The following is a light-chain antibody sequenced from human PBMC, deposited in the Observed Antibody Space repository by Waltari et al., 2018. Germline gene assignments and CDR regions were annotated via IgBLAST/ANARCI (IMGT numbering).Light chain of an antibody. CDR1: SSDVGKNNH. J-gene: IGLJ2*01. CDR2: EVS. CDR3: LSYAATVSFG. V-gene: IGLV2-23*02. Sequence: QPALTQPASVSGSPGQSITLSFPGTSSDVGKNNHVCWYQTHPDKVPKLIIYEVSKRPSGVSDRFSGPKSGNTASLTISGLQAEDEADYYCLSYAATVSFGFGGGTKLTVL.